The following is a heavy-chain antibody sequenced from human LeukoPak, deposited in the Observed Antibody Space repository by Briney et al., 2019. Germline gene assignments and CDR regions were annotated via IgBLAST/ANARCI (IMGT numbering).Heavy chain of an antibody. CDR1: GYTFTSYG. J-gene: IGHJ6*02. D-gene: IGHD3-9*01. CDR2: ISAYNGNT. CDR3: ARDPDILTGYYYYYGMDV. V-gene: IGHV1-18*01. Sequence: ASVTVSCTASGYTFTSYGISWVRQAPGHGLEWMGWISAYNGNTNYAQKLQGRVTMTTDTSTSTAYMELRSLRSDDTAVYYCARDPDILTGYYYYYGMDVWGQGTTATVSS.